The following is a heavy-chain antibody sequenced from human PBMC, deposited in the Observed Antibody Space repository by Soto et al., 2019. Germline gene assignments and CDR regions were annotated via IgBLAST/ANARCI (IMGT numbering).Heavy chain of an antibody. D-gene: IGHD3-10*01. CDR3: ARGRGNYYGSGSYYRGSGYYYYYYMDV. CDR2: INHSGST. V-gene: IGHV4-34*01. J-gene: IGHJ6*03. Sequence: SETLSLTCTVSGCSISSYYWSWIRQPPGKGLEWIGEINHSGSTNYNPSLKSRVTISVDTSKNQFSLKLSSVTAADTAVYYCARGRGNYYGSGSYYRGSGYYYYYYMDVWGKGTTVTVSS. CDR1: GCSISSYY.